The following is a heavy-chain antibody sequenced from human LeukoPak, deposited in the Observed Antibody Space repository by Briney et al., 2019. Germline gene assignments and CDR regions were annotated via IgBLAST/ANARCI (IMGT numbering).Heavy chain of an antibody. J-gene: IGHJ4*02. CDR2: ITGGGSGI. CDR3: AKWGDYDVLTGYYVSDY. Sequence: GGSLRLSCAASGFTFSNYAMSWVRQAPGKGLEWVSAITGGGSGIYYADSMKSRFIISRDNSKNTLYLQINSLRAEDTAVYYCAKWGDYDVLTGYYVSDYWGQGTLVTVSS. CDR1: GFTFSNYA. V-gene: IGHV3-23*01. D-gene: IGHD3-9*01.